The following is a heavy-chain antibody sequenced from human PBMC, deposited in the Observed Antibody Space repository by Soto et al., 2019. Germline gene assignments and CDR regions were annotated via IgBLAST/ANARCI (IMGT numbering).Heavy chain of an antibody. J-gene: IGHJ6*02. CDR2: IKQDGSEK. V-gene: IGHV3-7*01. CDR1: GFTFSSYW. D-gene: IGHD2-15*01. Sequence: EVQLVESGGGLVQPGGSLRLSCAASGFTFSSYWMSWVRQAPGKGLEWVANIKQDGSEKYYVDSVKGRFTISRDNAKNSLYLQMNSLRAEDTAVYYCARDPSVVVVAATPYYYYGMGVWGQGTTVTVSS. CDR3: ARDPSVVVVAATPYYYYGMGV.